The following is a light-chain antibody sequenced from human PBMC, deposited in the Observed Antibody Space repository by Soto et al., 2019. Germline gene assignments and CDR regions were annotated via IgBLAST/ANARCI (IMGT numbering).Light chain of an antibody. J-gene: IGKJ1*01. V-gene: IGKV1-5*03. CDR1: QTISSW. CDR3: QHYNSYSDA. CDR2: KAS. Sequence: DIQMTQSPSTLSGSVGDRVTITCRASQTISSWLAWYQQKPGKAPKLLIYKASTLKSGVPSRFSGSGSGTEFTLTINSLQPDDFATYYCQHYNSYSDAFGQGTKVELK.